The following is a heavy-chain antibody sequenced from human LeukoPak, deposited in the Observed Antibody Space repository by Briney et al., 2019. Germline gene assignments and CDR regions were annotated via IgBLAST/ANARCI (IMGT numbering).Heavy chain of an antibody. CDR3: ARALRTGQGDYVPVL. V-gene: IGHV5-51*01. D-gene: IGHD4-17*01. CDR1: GYRFTNYW. Sequence: GESLKISCKASGYRFTNYWIGWVRQMPGKGLEWMAIIYPGDSETRYSPSFQGQVTISADKSITTAYLQWSSLKASDTAMYYCARALRTGQGDYVPVLWGQGTLVIVSS. CDR2: IYPGDSET. J-gene: IGHJ4*02.